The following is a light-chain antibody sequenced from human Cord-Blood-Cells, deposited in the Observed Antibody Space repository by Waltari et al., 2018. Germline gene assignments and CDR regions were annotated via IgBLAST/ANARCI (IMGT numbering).Light chain of an antibody. CDR2: DVS. J-gene: IGLJ2*01. CDR3: SSYTSSSTLV. Sequence: QSALTQPASVSGSPGQSITISCPGTSSDVGGYHYVSWYQKHPGKAPKLMIYDVSNRPSGVSNRFSGAKSGNTASLTISGLQAEDEADYYCSSYTSSSTLVFGGGTKLTVL. CDR1: SSDVGGYHY. V-gene: IGLV2-14*01.